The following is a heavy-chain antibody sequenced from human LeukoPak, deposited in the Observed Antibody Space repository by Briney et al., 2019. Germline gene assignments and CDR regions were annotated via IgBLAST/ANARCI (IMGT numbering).Heavy chain of an antibody. V-gene: IGHV3-53*01. Sequence: GGSLRLYCAASGFTVSSNYMSWVRQAPGKGLEWVSVIYSGGSTYYADSVKGRFTISRDNSKNTLYLQMNSLRAEDTAVYYCARMHVAMFDYWGQGTLVTVSS. D-gene: IGHD2-15*01. CDR2: IYSGGST. CDR1: GFTVSSNY. CDR3: ARMHVAMFDY. J-gene: IGHJ4*02.